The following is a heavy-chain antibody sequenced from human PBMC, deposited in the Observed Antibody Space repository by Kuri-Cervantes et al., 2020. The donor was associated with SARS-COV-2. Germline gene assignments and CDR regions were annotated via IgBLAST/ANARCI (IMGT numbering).Heavy chain of an antibody. J-gene: IGHJ6*02. CDR1: GGSISSSSYY. D-gene: IGHD3-10*01. V-gene: IGHV4-61*01. CDR2: IYYSGST. Sequence: SETLSLTCTVSGGSISSSSYYWSWIRQPPGKGLEWIGYIYYSGSTNYNPSLKSRVTISVDTSKNQFSLKLSSVTAADTAVYYCARGSMVRGVIGHYGMDVWGQGTTVTVSS. CDR3: ARGSMVRGVIGHYGMDV.